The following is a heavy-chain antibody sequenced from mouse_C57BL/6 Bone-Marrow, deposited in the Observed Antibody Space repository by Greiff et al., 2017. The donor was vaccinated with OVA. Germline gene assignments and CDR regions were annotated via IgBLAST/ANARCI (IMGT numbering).Heavy chain of an antibody. V-gene: IGHV1-5*01. D-gene: IGHD1-1*01. CDR2: IYPGNSDT. CDR1: GYTFTSYW. CDR3: TRLYYYEDWFAY. J-gene: IGHJ3*01. Sequence: EVQLQQSGTVLARPGASVKMSCKTSGYTFTSYWMHWVKQRPGQGLEWIGAIYPGNSDTSYNQKFKGKAKLTAVTSASTAYMELSSLTNEDSAVYYCTRLYYYEDWFAYWGQGTLVTVSA.